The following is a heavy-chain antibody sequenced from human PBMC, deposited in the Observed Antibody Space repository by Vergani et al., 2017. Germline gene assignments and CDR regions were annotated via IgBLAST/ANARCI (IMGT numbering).Heavy chain of an antibody. CDR1: GTTFSNYV. Sequence: QVQLVQSGPEVKKPGSSVKVSCKTSGTTFSNYVTSWVRQAPGQGLDYMGGIIPISGSARYAQRFRGRVTITADESTTTVYMDLSSLRSDGTAVYYCASSGYSYGGGLDFWGQGTRVTVSS. V-gene: IGHV1-69*12. CDR3: ASSGYSYGGGLDF. CDR2: IIPISGSA. J-gene: IGHJ3*01. D-gene: IGHD5-18*01.